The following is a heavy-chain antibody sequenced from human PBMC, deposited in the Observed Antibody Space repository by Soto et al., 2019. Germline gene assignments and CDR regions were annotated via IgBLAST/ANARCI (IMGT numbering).Heavy chain of an antibody. CDR1: GYAFTSYG. V-gene: IGHV1-18*01. D-gene: IGHD2-8*01. J-gene: IGHJ4*02. CDR2: ISAYNGDT. Sequence: QAQLVQSGGEVKKPGASVKVSCRASGYAFTSYGYAWVRQAPGQGLEWMGWISAYNGDTNYAQKFQDRVTLTTDTPTTTVHMELRNLGSDDTAVYYCARSGAYCTSITCLFDSFWGLGTLVTVSS. CDR3: ARSGAYCTSITCLFDSF.